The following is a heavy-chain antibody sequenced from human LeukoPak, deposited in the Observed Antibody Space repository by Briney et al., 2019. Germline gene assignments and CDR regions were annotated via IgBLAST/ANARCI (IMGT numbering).Heavy chain of an antibody. V-gene: IGHV3-30*03. D-gene: IGHD3-10*01. Sequence: GGSLRLSCAASGFTFSAYGMHWVRQAPGKGLEWVAVISYDGSDKYYAAPVKGRFILSRDESNNTLYLQMSSLRAEDTAVYYCAREGPYYGSGSYLFCAFDIWGQGTMVTVSS. J-gene: IGHJ3*02. CDR3: AREGPYYGSGSYLFCAFDI. CDR2: ISYDGSDK. CDR1: GFTFSAYG.